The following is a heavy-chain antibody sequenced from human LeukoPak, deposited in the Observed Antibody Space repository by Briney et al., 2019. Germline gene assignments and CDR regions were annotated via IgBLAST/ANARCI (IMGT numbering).Heavy chain of an antibody. CDR1: GFTFSSYA. D-gene: IGHD5-12*01. J-gene: IGHJ4*02. V-gene: IGHV3-23*01. CDR3: AKARSGYDFDY. Sequence: PGGSLRLSCAASGFTFSSYAMSWVRQAPGKGLEWVSGISGSGGTTYYPDSVKGRFTISRDNSKNTLYLQMNSLRAEDTAVYYCAKARSGYDFDYWGQGTLVTVSS. CDR2: ISGSGGTT.